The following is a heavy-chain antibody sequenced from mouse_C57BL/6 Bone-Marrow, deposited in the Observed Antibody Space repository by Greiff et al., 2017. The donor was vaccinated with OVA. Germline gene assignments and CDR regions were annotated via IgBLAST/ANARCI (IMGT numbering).Heavy chain of an antibody. CDR1: GYTFTSYW. CDR3: ARDPHYYGSSYHFDY. Sequence: VQLQQSGAELVKPGASVKLSCKASGYTFTSYWMQWVKQRPGQGLEWIGEIDPSDSYTNYNQKFKGKATLTVDTSSSTAYMQLSSLTSEDSAVYYGARDPHYYGSSYHFDYWGQGTTLTVSS. V-gene: IGHV1-50*01. J-gene: IGHJ2*01. CDR2: IDPSDSYT. D-gene: IGHD1-1*01.